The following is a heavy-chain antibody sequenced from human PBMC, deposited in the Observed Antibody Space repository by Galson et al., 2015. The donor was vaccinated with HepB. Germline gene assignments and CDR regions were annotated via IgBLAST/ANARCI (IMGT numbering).Heavy chain of an antibody. CDR2: ISSSSSYI. J-gene: IGHJ5*02. D-gene: IGHD2-8*01. V-gene: IGHV3-21*01. Sequence: SLRLSCAASGFTFSSYSMNWVRQAPGKGLEWVSSISSSSSYIYYADSVKGRFTISRDNAKNSLYLQMNSLRAEDTAVYYCARDLSMRLGFGFDPWGQGTLVTVSS. CDR1: GFTFSSYS. CDR3: ARDLSMRLGFGFDP.